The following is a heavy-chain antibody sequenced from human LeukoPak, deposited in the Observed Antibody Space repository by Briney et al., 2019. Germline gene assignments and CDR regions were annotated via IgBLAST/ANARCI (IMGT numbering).Heavy chain of an antibody. CDR3: ARAVYNSGWYRVDY. Sequence: PSETLSLTCAVSGGSISGYYWGWIRQPAGKRLEWIGRIYSTGSTNYNPSLESRATMSVDASKKQFSLKLSSVTAADTAVYYCARAVYNSGWYRVDYWGQGTLVTVSS. CDR1: GGSISGYY. V-gene: IGHV4-4*07. D-gene: IGHD6-19*01. CDR2: IYSTGST. J-gene: IGHJ4*02.